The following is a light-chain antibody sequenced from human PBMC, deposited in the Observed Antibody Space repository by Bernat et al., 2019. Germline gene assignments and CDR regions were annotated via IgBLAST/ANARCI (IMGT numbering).Light chain of an antibody. CDR1: SSDVGGYNY. CDR3: SSYTGSNNLYV. V-gene: IGLV2-14*03. Sequence: QSALTQPASVSGSPGQSITISCTGTSSDVGGYNYVSWYQQHPGKAPKLMIYDVSNRPSGGSNRFSGSKSGNTASLNISGLQAEDEADYYCSSYTGSNNLYVFGTGTKVTVL. J-gene: IGLJ1*01. CDR2: DVS.